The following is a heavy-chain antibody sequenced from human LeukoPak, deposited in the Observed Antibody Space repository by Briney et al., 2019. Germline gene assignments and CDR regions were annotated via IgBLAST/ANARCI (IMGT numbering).Heavy chain of an antibody. J-gene: IGHJ4*02. CDR1: GFTFSSSW. CDR3: TRAGNYRFDY. V-gene: IGHV3-74*01. Sequence: GGSLRLSCAASGFTFSSSWVHWVRQAPGKGLVWVSRIDPDGRTTNYADSVKGRFTISRDNAKNTLYLQMNSLSVEDTAVYYCTRAGNYRFDYWGPGTLVTASS. D-gene: IGHD1-7*01. CDR2: IDPDGRTT.